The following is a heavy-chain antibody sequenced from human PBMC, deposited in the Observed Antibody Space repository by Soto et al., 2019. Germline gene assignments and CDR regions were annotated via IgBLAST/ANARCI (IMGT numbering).Heavy chain of an antibody. CDR2: IKHGGST. Sequence: SDTLSLTCAVYSGPFSGYYWTWIRQSPGKGLEWIGEIKHGGSTNYSPSLKGRVTISLDTSRTQFSLTLRSVIAADTAVYYCARQEVPQWFSKGYYGMDVWGQGTTVTVSS. J-gene: IGHJ6*02. CDR1: SGPFSGYY. D-gene: IGHD6-13*01. V-gene: IGHV4-34*01. CDR3: ARQEVPQWFSKGYYGMDV.